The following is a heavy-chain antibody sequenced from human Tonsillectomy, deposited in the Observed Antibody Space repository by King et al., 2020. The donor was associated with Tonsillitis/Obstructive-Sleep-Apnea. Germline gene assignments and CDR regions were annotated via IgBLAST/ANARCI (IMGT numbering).Heavy chain of an antibody. J-gene: IGHJ6*02. V-gene: IGHV5-10-1*03. Sequence: QLVQSGAEVKKPGESLRISCKGSGYNFTTYWITWVRQMPGKGLDWMGRIDPSDSYTKYSPSFQGHVTMSADKSISTAYLQWSSLKASDTAMYYCARQGMDVWGQGTTVTVSS. CDR2: IDPSDSYT. CDR3: ARQGMDV. CDR1: GYNFTTYW.